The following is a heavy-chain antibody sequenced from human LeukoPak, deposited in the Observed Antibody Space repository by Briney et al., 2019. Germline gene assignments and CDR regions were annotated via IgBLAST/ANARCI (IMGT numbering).Heavy chain of an antibody. Sequence: SETLSLTCTGSGGAISTYYWSWIRQPAGKGLAWIGRIYTSGSTNYNPSLKSRVTMSVDTSKNQFSLKLTSVTAADTAVYYCARAGDYGDYVGWFDPWGQGTLVTVSS. V-gene: IGHV4-4*07. CDR1: GGAISTYY. CDR2: IYTSGST. D-gene: IGHD4-17*01. CDR3: ARAGDYGDYVGWFDP. J-gene: IGHJ5*02.